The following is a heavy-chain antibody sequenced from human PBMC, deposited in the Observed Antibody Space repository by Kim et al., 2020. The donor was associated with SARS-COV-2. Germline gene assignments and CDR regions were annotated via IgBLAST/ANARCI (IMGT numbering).Heavy chain of an antibody. D-gene: IGHD5-12*01. CDR1: GFTFSSYG. V-gene: IGHV3-30*18. Sequence: GGSLRLSCAASGFTFSSYGMHWVRQAPGKGLEWVAVISYDGSNKYYADSVKGRFTISRDNSKNTLYLQMNSLRAEDTAVYYCAKGNRWLQSGPFDYWGQG. CDR2: ISYDGSNK. J-gene: IGHJ4*02. CDR3: AKGNRWLQSGPFDY.